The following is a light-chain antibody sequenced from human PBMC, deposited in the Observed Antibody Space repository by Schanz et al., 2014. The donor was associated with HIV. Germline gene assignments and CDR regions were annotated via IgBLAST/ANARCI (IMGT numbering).Light chain of an antibody. Sequence: QSVLTQPPSASGSLGQSVTISCTGTSSDVGRSDYVSWYQQCPGKAPKVMIYEVNKRPSGVPDRFSGSRSGNTASLTVSGLQAEDEADYYCQSYDSSLSARVFGGGTKLTVL. CDR1: SSDVGRSDY. CDR3: QSYDSSLSARV. V-gene: IGLV2-8*01. CDR2: EVN. J-gene: IGLJ3*02.